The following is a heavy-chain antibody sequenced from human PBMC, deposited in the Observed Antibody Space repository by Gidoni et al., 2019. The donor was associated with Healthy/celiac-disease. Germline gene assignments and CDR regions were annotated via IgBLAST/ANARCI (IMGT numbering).Heavy chain of an antibody. D-gene: IGHD4-17*01. V-gene: IGHV4-39*01. CDR2: IYYSGST. CDR3: ARPTGDYPGLETYFDY. Sequence: GGSISSSSYYWGWIRQPPGKGLEWIGSIYYSGSTYYNPSLKSRVTISVDTSKNQFSLKLSSVTAADTAVYYCARPTGDYPGLETYFDYWGQGTLVTVSS. CDR1: GGSISSSSYY. J-gene: IGHJ4*02.